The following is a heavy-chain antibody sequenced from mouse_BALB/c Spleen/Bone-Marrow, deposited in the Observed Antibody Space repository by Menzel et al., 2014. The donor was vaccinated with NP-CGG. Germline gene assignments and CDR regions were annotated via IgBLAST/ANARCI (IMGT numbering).Heavy chain of an antibody. Sequence: VMLVESGPGLVAPSQSLSITCTVSGFSSTGYGVSWVRRPPGKGLEWLGIIWGDGSTDYNSALKSRLSISKDNSKSQVFLKMNSLQTDDTARYYCARDSFLVTRALDYWGQGTSVTVSS. CDR1: GFSSTGYG. CDR3: ARDSFLVTRALDY. D-gene: IGHD2-2*01. V-gene: IGHV2-6-7*01. CDR2: IWGDGST. J-gene: IGHJ4*01.